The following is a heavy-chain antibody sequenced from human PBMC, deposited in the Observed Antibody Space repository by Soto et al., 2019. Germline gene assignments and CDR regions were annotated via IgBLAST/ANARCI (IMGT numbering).Heavy chain of an antibody. CDR3: ARSQVGRPLDV. J-gene: IGHJ6*02. CDR1: RYTFTNFY. CDR2: INPSGGST. V-gene: IGHV1-46*01. D-gene: IGHD1-26*01. Sequence: ASVKVSCKASRYTFTNFYIHWLRQASGQGLEWMGIINPSGGSTTYPQKFQGRVTMTRDTSTSTVHMELITLRSEDTAVYYCARSQVGRPLDVWGPGXTVTVSS.